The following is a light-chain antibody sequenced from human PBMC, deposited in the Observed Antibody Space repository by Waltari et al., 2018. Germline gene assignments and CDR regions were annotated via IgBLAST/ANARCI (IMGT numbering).Light chain of an antibody. Sequence: QSVLTQPPSVSGAPGQRVTISCPGSSSNIGAGYDVHWYQQLPGTAPNLLFLGNSIRPSGVPARFSGSKSGTSASLAITGLQAEDEADYYCQSYDSSLSGYVFGTGTKVTVL. J-gene: IGLJ1*01. V-gene: IGLV1-40*01. CDR3: QSYDSSLSGYV. CDR2: GNS. CDR1: SSNIGAGYD.